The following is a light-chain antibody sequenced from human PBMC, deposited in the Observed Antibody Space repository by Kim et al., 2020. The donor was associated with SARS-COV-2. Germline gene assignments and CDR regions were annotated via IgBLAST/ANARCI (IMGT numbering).Light chain of an antibody. CDR3: QQYYSTPYT. CDR2: IAS. J-gene: IGKJ2*01. V-gene: IGKV1-NL1*01. Sequence: DIQMTQSPSSLSASVGDRVTIACRASQGITKSLAWYQQKPGKAPKLLLSIASRLESGFPTRFSGSGSGTDYTLTISGLQPEDFANYYWQQYYSTPYTFGQGTKLEI. CDR1: QGITKS.